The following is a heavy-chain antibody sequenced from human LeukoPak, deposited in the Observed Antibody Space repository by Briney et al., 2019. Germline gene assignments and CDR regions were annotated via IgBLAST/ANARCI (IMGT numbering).Heavy chain of an antibody. CDR2: IVVGSGNT. CDR1: GFTFTSSA. D-gene: IGHD1-7*01. CDR3: ARGGITSYYYYMDV. J-gene: IGHJ6*03. Sequence: SVKVSCKASGFTFTSSAMQWVRQARGQRLEWIGWIVVGSGNTNYAQKFQERVTITRDMSTSTAYMELSSLRSDDTAVYYCARGGITSYYYYMDVWGKGTTVTVSS. V-gene: IGHV1-58*02.